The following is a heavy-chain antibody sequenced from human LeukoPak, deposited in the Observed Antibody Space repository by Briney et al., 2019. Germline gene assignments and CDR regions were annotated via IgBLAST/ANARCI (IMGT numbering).Heavy chain of an antibody. CDR2: IYYTGST. CDR3: ARDPTY. CDR1: GDSINSYY. V-gene: IGHV4-59*01. J-gene: IGHJ4*02. Sequence: ETLSLTCTVSGDSINSYYWTWIRQAPGKGLEWIGYIYYTGSTNYSPSLKSRVSMSIDPSKNQFSLKLTSVTAADTAVYYCARDPTYWGQGILVTVSS.